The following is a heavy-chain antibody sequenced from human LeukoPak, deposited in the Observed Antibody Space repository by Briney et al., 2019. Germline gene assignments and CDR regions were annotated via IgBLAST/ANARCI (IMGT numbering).Heavy chain of an antibody. J-gene: IGHJ2*01. CDR3: ARDGDYPYWYFDR. V-gene: IGHV4-4*07. D-gene: IGHD4-17*01. CDR2: IYTSGST. CDR1: GGSISSYY. Sequence: SGTLSLTCTVSGGSISSYYWNWIRQPAGNGLEWIGRIYTSGSTNFNPSLKSRVTMSVDTSKNQFSLKLTSVTAAHTAVYFCARDGDYPYWYFDRWVRGTLVTDSS.